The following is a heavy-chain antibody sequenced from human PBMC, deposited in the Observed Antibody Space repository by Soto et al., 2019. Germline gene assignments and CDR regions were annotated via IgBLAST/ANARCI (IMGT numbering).Heavy chain of an antibody. D-gene: IGHD3-16*01. CDR2: ISPYTGNT. Sequence: QVQLVQSGDEVKKPGASVKVSCKASGYIFVNYGIAWVRQAPGQGREWMGWISPYTGNTHSATKGQGRLPMTTDTSTSTAYMDLGSLTSDDTAVYYCVMVDNYVTPTPQDVWGQGTTVTVSS. J-gene: IGHJ6*02. CDR1: GYIFVNYG. CDR3: VMVDNYVTPTPQDV. V-gene: IGHV1-18*01.